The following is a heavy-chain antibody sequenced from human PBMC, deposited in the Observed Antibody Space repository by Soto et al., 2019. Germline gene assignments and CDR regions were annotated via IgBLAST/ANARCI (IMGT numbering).Heavy chain of an antibody. CDR2: IISGGSRV. V-gene: IGHV3-74*01. CDR3: ARERTSKGGMDV. CDR1: GVTFSNDW. Sequence: PVGSLRLSCAASGVTFSNDWLNWVRQGPGKGLEWVSRIISGGSRVSYADSVKGRFTIARDNAKNTLYLEMHSLTAEDTAVYYWARERTSKGGMDVWGQGTTVTVSS. J-gene: IGHJ6*02.